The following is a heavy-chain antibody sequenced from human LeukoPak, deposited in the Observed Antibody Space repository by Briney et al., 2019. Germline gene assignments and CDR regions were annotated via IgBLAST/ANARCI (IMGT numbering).Heavy chain of an antibody. CDR2: VFYNGNT. D-gene: IGHD3-10*01. J-gene: IGHJ5*02. CDR3: ARNGAYGSGSYYPIDL. Sequence: PSETLSLTCTVSGGSTSSYYWSWIRQPPGKGLEWIGYVFYNGNTNYNPSLKGRVTMSLDMSKNHFSPKLTSVTAADTAVYHCARNGAYGSGSYYPIDLWGQGTLVTVSS. CDR1: GGSTSSYY. V-gene: IGHV4-59*01.